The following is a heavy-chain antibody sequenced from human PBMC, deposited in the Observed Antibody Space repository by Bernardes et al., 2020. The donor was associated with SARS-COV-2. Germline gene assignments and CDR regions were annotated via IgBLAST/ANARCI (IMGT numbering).Heavy chain of an antibody. J-gene: IGHJ4*01. V-gene: IGHV1-2*02. Sequence: ASVKVSCEASGYTFTYISYYLHWVRQAPGQPPEWMGWIYPAAAKTNYAQKFQGRVSLTRDTSINTAFMELTGLTPDDTAVYYCARGPTGGSGSYSLDFWGQGTLITVSS. CDR1: GYTFTYISYY. CDR2: IYPAAAKT. D-gene: IGHD3-10*01. CDR3: ARGPTGGSGSYSLDF.